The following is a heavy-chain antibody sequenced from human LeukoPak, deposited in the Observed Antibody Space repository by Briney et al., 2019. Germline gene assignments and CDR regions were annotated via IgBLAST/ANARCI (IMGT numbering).Heavy chain of an antibody. CDR2: IYPGDSDT. D-gene: IGHD6-13*01. CDR1: GYRFTSYW. J-gene: IGHJ4*02. CDR3: ARHGSSSWPVDY. V-gene: IGHV5-51*01. Sequence: ESLKISCQGSGYRFTSYWIAWVRQMPGKGLEWMGMIYPGDSDTRYGPSFQGQVTISADKSISTTYFQWSSLKASDTAMYYCARHGSSSWPVDYWGQGTLVTVSS.